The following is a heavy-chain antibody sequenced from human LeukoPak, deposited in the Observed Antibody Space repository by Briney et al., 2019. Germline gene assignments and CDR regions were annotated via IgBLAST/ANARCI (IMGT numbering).Heavy chain of an antibody. CDR2: IGGTDGRT. D-gene: IGHD3-10*01. V-gene: IGHV3-23*01. CDR1: GFTFSNYA. Sequence: PGGSLRLSCAASGFTFSNYAMSWVRQAPGKGLEWVSSIGGTDGRTYYAESVQGRFTISRDNSKNTLYLQMNSLRAEDTAVYYCAKTPRFGEFDDYWGQGTLVTVSS. CDR3: AKTPRFGEFDDY. J-gene: IGHJ4*02.